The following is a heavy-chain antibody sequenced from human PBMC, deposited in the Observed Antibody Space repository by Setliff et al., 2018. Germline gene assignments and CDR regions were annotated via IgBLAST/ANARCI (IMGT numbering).Heavy chain of an antibody. CDR3: AREFVVISFVKNIHHHYGMDV. V-gene: IGHV4-4*07. D-gene: IGHD2-21*01. CDR2: IHSSGTT. CDR1: GGSINNYY. J-gene: IGHJ6*02. Sequence: PSETLSLTCTISGGSINNYYWNWIRQSADKGLEWIGRIHSSGTTNYNPSLKSRATISIDKSKNHFSLRVTSVSAADTAVYYCAREFVVISFVKNIHHHYGMDVWGQGTTVTVSS.